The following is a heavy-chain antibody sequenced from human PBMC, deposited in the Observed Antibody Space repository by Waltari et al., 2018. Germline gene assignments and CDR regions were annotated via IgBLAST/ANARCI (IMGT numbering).Heavy chain of an antibody. J-gene: IGHJ4*02. CDR1: GYSISSGYY. D-gene: IGHD2-15*01. CDR3: ARDSGGYCSGGSCYSVNRPVDY. CDR2: IYHSGST. Sequence: QVQLQESGPGLVKPSETLSLTCAVSGYSISSGYYWGWIRQPPGKGLEWIGSIYHSGSTYYNPSLKSRVTISVDTSKNQFSLKLSSVTAADTAVYYCARDSGGYCSGGSCYSVNRPVDYWGQGTLVTVSS. V-gene: IGHV4-38-2*01.